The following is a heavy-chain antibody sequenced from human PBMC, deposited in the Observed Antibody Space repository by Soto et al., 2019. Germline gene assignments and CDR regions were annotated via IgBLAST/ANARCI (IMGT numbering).Heavy chain of an antibody. J-gene: IGHJ4*02. CDR3: ARGIAVAASFDY. CDR2: IYSGGST. CDR1: GFTVSSNY. V-gene: IGHV3-53*01. Sequence: EVQLVESGGGLIQPGGSLRLSCAASGFTVSSNYMSCVRQAPGKGLEWVSVIYSGGSTYYADSVKGRFTISRDNSKNTLYPQMNSMRAEDTAVYYCARGIAVAASFDYWGQGTLVTVSS. D-gene: IGHD6-19*01.